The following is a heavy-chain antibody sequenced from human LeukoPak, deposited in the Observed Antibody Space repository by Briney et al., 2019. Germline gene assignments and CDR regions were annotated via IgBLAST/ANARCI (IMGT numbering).Heavy chain of an antibody. V-gene: IGHV3-30*14. CDR1: GFTFSSYA. CDR2: ISYDGSNK. Sequence: GGSLRLSCAASGFTFSSYAMHWVRQAPGKGLEWVAVISYDGSNKYYADSVKGRFTISRDNSKNTLYLQMGSLRAEDMAVYYCARDLGRYYYDSSGLGYFDLWGRGTLVTVSS. J-gene: IGHJ2*01. CDR3: ARDLGRYYYDSSGLGYFDL. D-gene: IGHD3-22*01.